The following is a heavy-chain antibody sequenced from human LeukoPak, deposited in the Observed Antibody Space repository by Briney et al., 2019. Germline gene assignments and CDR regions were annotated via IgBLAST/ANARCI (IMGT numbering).Heavy chain of an antibody. V-gene: IGHV1-3*03. CDR3: ARGVRIAVAGYIDY. J-gene: IGHJ4*02. D-gene: IGHD6-19*01. CDR1: GYTFTSYT. Sequence: ASVKVSCKASGYTFTSYTIHWVRQAPGQRLEWMGWINAGNGNTKYSQEFQDRVTITRDTSASTAYMELSSLRSEDMAVYYCARGVRIAVAGYIDYWGQGTLVTVSS. CDR2: INAGNGNT.